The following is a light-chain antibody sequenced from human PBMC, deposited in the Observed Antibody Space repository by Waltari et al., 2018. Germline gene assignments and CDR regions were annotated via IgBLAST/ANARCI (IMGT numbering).Light chain of an antibody. Sequence: QSALTQPASVSGSPGQSITISCTGFNSNVGSYNLVSWYQKHPGKAPKCLIYEGNRRPSWVSNRFSGSKSDNTASLTLSGLQAEDEADYYCCSNVGSSVFFGGGTKLTVL. CDR1: NSNVGSYNL. CDR3: CSNVGSSVF. V-gene: IGLV2-23*03. J-gene: IGLJ2*01. CDR2: EGN.